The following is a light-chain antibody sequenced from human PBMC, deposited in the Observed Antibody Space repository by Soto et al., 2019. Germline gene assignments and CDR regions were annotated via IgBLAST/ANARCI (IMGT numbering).Light chain of an antibody. CDR2: GAS. V-gene: IGKV3-20*01. CDR1: QTVSSNN. Sequence: DIVLTQSPGTLSLSPGERATLSCRASQTVSSNNLAWYQQKRGQAPRLLIYGASSRAAAIPDRFRGSGSGTDSTLIISSLAPEDFAVYYCQQYGSSPFTFGPGTKVDIK. J-gene: IGKJ3*01. CDR3: QQYGSSPFT.